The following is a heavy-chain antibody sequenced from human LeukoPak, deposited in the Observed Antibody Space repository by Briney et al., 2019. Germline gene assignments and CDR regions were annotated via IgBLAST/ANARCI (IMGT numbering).Heavy chain of an antibody. J-gene: IGHJ5*02. D-gene: IGHD3-3*01. Sequence: KPSETLSLTCTVSGGSISSYYWSWIRQPAGKGLEWIGRIYTSGSTNYTPSLKSRDTISVDKSKKQFSLKLSSVTAADTAVYYCAREPQPYHDFWSGRNWFDPWGQGALVTVSS. CDR1: GGSISSYY. CDR2: IYTSGST. CDR3: AREPQPYHDFWSGRNWFDP. V-gene: IGHV4-4*07.